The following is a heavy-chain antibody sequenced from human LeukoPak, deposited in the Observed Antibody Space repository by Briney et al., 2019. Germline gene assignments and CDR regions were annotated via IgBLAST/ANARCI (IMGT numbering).Heavy chain of an antibody. CDR3: ARLREIPVFGVVTKSTSYFDY. J-gene: IGHJ4*02. CDR2: SSSSGTTP. V-gene: IGHV3-48*03. CDR1: GFNLRSYE. D-gene: IGHD3-3*01. Sequence: PGGSLRLSCAASGFNLRSYEMNWVRQAPGKGLEWVSFSSSSGTTPYYADSVKGRFTISRDNAKNSLYLQMNSLRAEDTAVYYCARLREIPVFGVVTKSTSYFDYWGQGTLVTVSS.